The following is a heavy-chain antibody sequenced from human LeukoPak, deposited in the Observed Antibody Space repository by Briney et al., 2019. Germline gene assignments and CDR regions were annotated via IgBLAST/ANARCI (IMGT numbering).Heavy chain of an antibody. CDR3: AKTMGAIDHDY. CDR1: GFTFSSYA. CDR2: ISGSGSP. D-gene: IGHD1-26*01. J-gene: IGHJ4*02. Sequence: SGGSLRLSCAASGFTFSSYAMSWVRQAPGKGLEWVSGISGSGSPYYADSVKGRFTISRDNSKNTLYLQMNSLRAEDTAIYYCAKTMGAIDHDYWGQGTLVTVSS. V-gene: IGHV3-23*01.